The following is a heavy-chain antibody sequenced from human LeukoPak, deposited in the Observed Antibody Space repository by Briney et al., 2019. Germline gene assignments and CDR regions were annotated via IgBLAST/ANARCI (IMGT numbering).Heavy chain of an antibody. CDR1: GGSISSGGYY. J-gene: IGHJ3*02. D-gene: IGHD3-22*01. CDR2: IYYSGST. CDR3: ARVRWYYDSSGYYLDAFDI. Sequence: SETLSLTCTVSGGSISSGGYYWSWIRQHPEKGLEWIGYIYYSGSTYYNPSLKSRVTISVDTSKNQFSLKLSSVTAADTAVYYCARVRWYYDSSGYYLDAFDIWGQGTMVTVSS. V-gene: IGHV4-31*03.